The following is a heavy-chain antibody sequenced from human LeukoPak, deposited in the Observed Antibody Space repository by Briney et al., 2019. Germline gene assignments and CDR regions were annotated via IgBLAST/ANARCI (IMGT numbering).Heavy chain of an antibody. CDR3: AREPLTQIGFDY. J-gene: IGHJ4*02. CDR2: INHSGST. CDR1: GGSFSGYY. D-gene: IGHD1-20*01. Sequence: PSETLSLTCAVYGGSFSGYYWSWIRQPPGKGLEWIGEINHSGSTNYNPSLKSRVTISVDMSKRQFSLKLTSVTAADTSFYYCAREPLTQIGFDYWGQGILVTVSS. V-gene: IGHV4-34*01.